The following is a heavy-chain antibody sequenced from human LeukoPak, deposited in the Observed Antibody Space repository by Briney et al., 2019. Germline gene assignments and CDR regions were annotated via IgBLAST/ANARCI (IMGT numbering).Heavy chain of an antibody. CDR3: ARGIHYCSSTSCYSHFDY. CDR1: GGSISSYY. Sequence: SETLSLTCTVSGGSISSYYWSWIRQPPGKGLEWIGYIYYRGSTNYNPSLKSRVTISVDTSKNQFSLKLSSVTAADMAVYYCARGIHYCSSTSCYSHFDYWGQGTLVTVSS. J-gene: IGHJ4*02. D-gene: IGHD2-2*01. V-gene: IGHV4-59*01. CDR2: IYYRGST.